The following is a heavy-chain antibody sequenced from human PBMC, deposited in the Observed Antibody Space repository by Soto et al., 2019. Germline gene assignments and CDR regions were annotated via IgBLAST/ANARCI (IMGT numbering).Heavy chain of an antibody. D-gene: IGHD6-19*01. CDR2: INAGNGNT. V-gene: IGHV1-3*01. CDR3: ARDPSTRAVAGTDPGAFDI. CDR1: GYTFTSYA. Sequence: ASVKVSCKASGYTFTSYAMHWVRQAPGQRLEWMGWINAGNGNTKYSQKFQGRVTITRDTSASTAYMELSSLRSEDTAVYYCARDPSTRAVAGTDPGAFDIWGQGTMVT. J-gene: IGHJ3*02.